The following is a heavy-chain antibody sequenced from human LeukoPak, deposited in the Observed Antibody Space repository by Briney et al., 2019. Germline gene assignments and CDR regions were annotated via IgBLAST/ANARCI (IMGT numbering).Heavy chain of an antibody. D-gene: IGHD2-15*01. CDR3: ARDSNTSWQIRFDP. Sequence: SETLSLTCTVSGGSISSSSYYWGWIRQPPGKGLEWIGSIYYSGSTYYNPSLKSRVTISVDTSKNQFSLKLSSVTAADTAVYYCARDSNTSWQIRFDPWGQGTLVTVSS. CDR1: GGSISSSSYY. CDR2: IYYSGST. J-gene: IGHJ5*02. V-gene: IGHV4-39*07.